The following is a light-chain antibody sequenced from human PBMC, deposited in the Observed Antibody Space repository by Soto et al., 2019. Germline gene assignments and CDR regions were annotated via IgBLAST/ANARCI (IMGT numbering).Light chain of an antibody. CDR1: QGISSW. V-gene: IGKV1-12*01. Sequence: DIQMTQSPSSVSASVGDRVTITCRASQGISSWLAWYQQTPGKAPKLLIFAASTLQTGVPSRFSGSGSGTEFTLTISSLQPEDSATYYCQQANSVPYTFGQGTKLEIK. J-gene: IGKJ2*01. CDR3: QQANSVPYT. CDR2: AAS.